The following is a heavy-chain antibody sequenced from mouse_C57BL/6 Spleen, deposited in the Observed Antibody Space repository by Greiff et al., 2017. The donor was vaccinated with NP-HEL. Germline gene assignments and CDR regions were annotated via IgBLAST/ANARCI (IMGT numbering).Heavy chain of an antibody. D-gene: IGHD1-1*01. J-gene: IGHJ4*01. CDR3: ARGYYYGSSYDYAMDY. CDR2: IYPGDGDT. V-gene: IGHV1-82*01. CDR1: GYAFSSSW. Sequence: QVQLKQSGPELVKPGASVKISCKASGYAFSSSWMTWVKQRPGKGLEWIGRIYPGDGDTNYNGKFKGKATLTADKSSSTAYMQVSSLTSEYSAVYFCARGYYYGSSYDYAMDYWGQGTSVTVSS.